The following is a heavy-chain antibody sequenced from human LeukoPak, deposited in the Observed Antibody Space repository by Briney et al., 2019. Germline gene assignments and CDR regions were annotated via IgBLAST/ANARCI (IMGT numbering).Heavy chain of an antibody. D-gene: IGHD3-3*01. J-gene: IGHJ3*02. CDR1: GFTFSGYT. V-gene: IGHV3-30-3*01. Sequence: GGSLRLSCAASGFTFSGYTIHWVRQAPGKGLEWVAVMSNDGSIKKYANSVKGRFTISRDNSKNTLYLQMDSLRAEDTAVYYCARELTIFGVVIQRYDTFDIWGQGTMVTVSS. CDR3: ARELTIFGVVIQRYDTFDI. CDR2: MSNDGSIK.